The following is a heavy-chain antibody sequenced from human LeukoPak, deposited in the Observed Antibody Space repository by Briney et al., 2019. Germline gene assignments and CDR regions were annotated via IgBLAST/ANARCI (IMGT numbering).Heavy chain of an antibody. Sequence: GESLQISFKGSGYSFTSYWIGWVRRMPGKGLEWMGIIYPGDSDTRYSPSFQGQVTISADKSISTAYLQWSSLKASDTAMYYCARRYYYGSGSLYYFDYWGQGTLVTVSS. CDR2: IYPGDSDT. V-gene: IGHV5-51*01. CDR3: ARRYYYGSGSLYYFDY. CDR1: GYSFTSYW. D-gene: IGHD3-10*01. J-gene: IGHJ4*02.